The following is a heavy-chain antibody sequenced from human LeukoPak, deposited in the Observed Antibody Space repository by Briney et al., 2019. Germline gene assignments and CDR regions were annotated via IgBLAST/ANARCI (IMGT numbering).Heavy chain of an antibody. CDR3: AKDFFGFGELLPHDY. CDR2: ISGSGGST. Sequence: PGASLRLCCAASGFAFSSYAMSWVRQAPGKGLEWVSAISGSGGSTYYADSVKGRFTISRDNSKNTLYLQMNSLRAEDTAVYYCAKDFFGFGELLPHDYWGQGTLVTVSS. V-gene: IGHV3-23*01. J-gene: IGHJ4*02. CDR1: GFAFSSYA. D-gene: IGHD3-10*01.